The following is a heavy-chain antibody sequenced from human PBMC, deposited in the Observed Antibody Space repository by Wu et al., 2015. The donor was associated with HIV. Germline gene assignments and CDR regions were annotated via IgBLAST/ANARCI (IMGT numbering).Heavy chain of an antibody. D-gene: IGHD6-19*01. CDR3: ASRYSSYSSGWHFFDY. Sequence: QAQLVQSADETRLPGASVRVSCKASGYNFGSYGINWVRQAPGQGLVWMGRTIPVSGTPYYAQKFQGRVTITADESTRTSHMELSGLTSDDTAIYYCASRYSSYSSGWHFFDYWGQGTLVTVSS. J-gene: IGHJ4*02. CDR2: TIPVSGTP. V-gene: IGHV1-69*13. CDR1: GYNFGSYG.